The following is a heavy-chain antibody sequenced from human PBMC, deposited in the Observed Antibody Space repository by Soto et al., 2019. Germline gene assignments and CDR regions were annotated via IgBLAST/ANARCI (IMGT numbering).Heavy chain of an antibody. J-gene: IGHJ4*02. Sequence: SGTLALTCSVAGGSMSTKSYYWGWFRQPAGKGLEWIGHVYYGGSNYYTPSLKRRVTISIDTSRSQFSLRLYSVTAADTGVYYCARGAAHDSKTEHWGQATPVTVSS. V-gene: IGHV4-39*01. D-gene: IGHD1-1*01. CDR2: VYYGGSN. CDR3: ARGAAHDSKTEH. CDR1: GGSMSTKSYY.